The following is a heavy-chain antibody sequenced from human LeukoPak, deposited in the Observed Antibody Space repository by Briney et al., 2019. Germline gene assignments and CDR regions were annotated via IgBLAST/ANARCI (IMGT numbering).Heavy chain of an antibody. CDR2: VSGSGGNT. D-gene: IGHD1-26*01. CDR3: AKDRGSGTYSTFDS. CDR1: GFTFSSYT. Sequence: GGSLRLSCAASGFTFSSYTMNWVRQAPGKGLEWVSGVSGSGGNTYYAVSVEGRFTTSRDNSKNTLYLQMNSLRAGDTAVYYCAKDRGSGTYSTFDSWGQETLVTVSS. J-gene: IGHJ4*02. V-gene: IGHV3-23*01.